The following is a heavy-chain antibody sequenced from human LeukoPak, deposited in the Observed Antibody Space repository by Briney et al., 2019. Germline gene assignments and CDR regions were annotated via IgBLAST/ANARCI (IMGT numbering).Heavy chain of an antibody. V-gene: IGHV1-24*01. CDR1: GYTLTELS. CDR3: ATASVGYCSGGSCYTDYYYYYMDV. CDR2: FDTEDGET. D-gene: IGHD2-15*01. J-gene: IGHJ6*03. Sequence: ASVNVSCKVSGYTLTELSMHWVRQAPGKGLEWMGGFDTEDGETIYAQKFQGRVTMTEDTSTDTAYMELSSLRSEDTAVYYCATASVGYCSGGSCYTDYYYYYMDVWGKGTTLTVSS.